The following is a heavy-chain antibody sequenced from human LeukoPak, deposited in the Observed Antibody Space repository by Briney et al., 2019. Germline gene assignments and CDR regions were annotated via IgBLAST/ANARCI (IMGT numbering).Heavy chain of an antibody. Sequence: SQTLSLTCAISGDSVSSNSAAWNWIRQSPSRGLEWLGRTYYRSKWNKNYAVSVKSRITINQDTSKNQFSLKLSSVTAADTAVYYCAGIVVVPAATTNWFDPWGQGTLVTVSS. CDR1: GDSVSSNSAA. CDR3: AGIVVVPAATTNWFDP. CDR2: TYYRSKWNK. J-gene: IGHJ5*02. D-gene: IGHD2-2*01. V-gene: IGHV6-1*01.